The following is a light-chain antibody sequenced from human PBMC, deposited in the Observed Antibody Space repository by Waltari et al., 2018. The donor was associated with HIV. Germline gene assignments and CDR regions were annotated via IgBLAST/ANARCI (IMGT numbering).Light chain of an antibody. V-gene: IGLV2-11*01. J-gene: IGLJ2*01. CDR2: EVT. Sequence: QSALTQPRSVSGSPGQSVTISCTGTSGAIGFYDYVSWFQHHPGKSPKLIIYEVTKRPSGVPDRFSGSKSGNTATLTITGLQAEDEADYYCCSYAGNYRVFGGGTKLTVL. CDR1: SGAIGFYDY. CDR3: CSYAGNYRV.